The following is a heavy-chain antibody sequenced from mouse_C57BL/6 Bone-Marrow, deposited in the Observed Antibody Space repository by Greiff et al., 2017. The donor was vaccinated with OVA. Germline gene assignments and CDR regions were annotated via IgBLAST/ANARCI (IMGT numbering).Heavy chain of an antibody. D-gene: IGHD2-2*01. CDR3: ARDAGYGYDAGFAY. V-gene: IGHV7-1*01. CDR2: SRNKANDYTT. Sequence: EVKLVESGGGLVQSGRSLRLSCATSGFTFSDFYMEWVRQAPGKGLEWIAASRNKANDYTTEYSASVKGRFIVSRDTSQSILYLQMNALRAEDTAIYYCARDAGYGYDAGFAYWGQGTLVTVSA. J-gene: IGHJ3*01. CDR1: GFTFSDFY.